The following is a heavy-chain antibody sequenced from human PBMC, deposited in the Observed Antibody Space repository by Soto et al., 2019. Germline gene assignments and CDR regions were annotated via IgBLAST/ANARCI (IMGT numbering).Heavy chain of an antibody. CDR1: GFTFSSYW. D-gene: IGHD2-15*01. Sequence: ESGGGLVQPGGSLRLSCAASGFTFSSYWMSWVRQAPGKGLEWVANIKQDGSEKYYVDSVKGRFTISRDNDKNSLYLQMNSLRAEDTAVYYCARSYCSGGSCYSSHFDYWGQGTLVTVSS. CDR3: ARSYCSGGSCYSSHFDY. CDR2: IKQDGSEK. J-gene: IGHJ4*02. V-gene: IGHV3-7*01.